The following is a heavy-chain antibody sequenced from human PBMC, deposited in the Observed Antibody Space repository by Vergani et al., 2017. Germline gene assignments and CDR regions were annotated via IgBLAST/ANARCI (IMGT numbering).Heavy chain of an antibody. V-gene: IGHV3-30*18. J-gene: IGHJ4*02. CDR1: GFTFSSYG. D-gene: IGHD2-15*01. CDR3: AKDYGSCVDY. CDR2: ISYDGSNK. Sequence: VQLVESGGGLVQPGGSLRLSCAASGFTFSSYGMHWVRQAPGKGLEWVAVISYDGSNKYYADSVKGRFTISRDNSKNTLYLQMNSLRAEDTAVYYCAKDYGSCVDYWGQGTLVTVSS.